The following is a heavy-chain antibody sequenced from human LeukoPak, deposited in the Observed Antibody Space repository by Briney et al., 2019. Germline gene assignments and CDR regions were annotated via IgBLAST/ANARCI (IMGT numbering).Heavy chain of an antibody. CDR1: GGSITSYY. CDR2: IFYSGST. Sequence: PSETLSLTCTVSGGSITSYYWSWIRQPPGKGLEWIGYIFYSGSTNYNPSLKSRVTISVDTSKNQFSLKLSSVTAADTAVYYCARAPRITIFGVVYYMDVWGKGTTVTVSS. J-gene: IGHJ6*03. D-gene: IGHD3-3*01. V-gene: IGHV4-59*01. CDR3: ARAPRITIFGVVYYMDV.